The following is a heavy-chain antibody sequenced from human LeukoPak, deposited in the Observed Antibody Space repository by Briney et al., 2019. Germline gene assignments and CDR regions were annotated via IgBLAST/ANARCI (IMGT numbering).Heavy chain of an antibody. Sequence: PGGSLRLSCAASGFTFSSYAMSWVRQTPGKGLEWGSTIGGGGIDTYYEDSVKGRFTISRDNPKNTLYLQMNSLRVEDTAVYYCAKDPPTSGTTIDYWGRGTLVTVSS. CDR3: AKDPPTSGTTIDY. D-gene: IGHD1-1*01. V-gene: IGHV3-23*01. CDR2: IGGGGIDT. J-gene: IGHJ4*02. CDR1: GFTFSSYA.